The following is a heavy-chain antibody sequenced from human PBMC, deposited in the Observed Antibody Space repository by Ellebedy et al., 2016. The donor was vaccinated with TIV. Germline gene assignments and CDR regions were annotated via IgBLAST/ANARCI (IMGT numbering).Heavy chain of an antibody. V-gene: IGHV3-74*01. Sequence: PGGSLRLSCSASGLTFPNFWMHWVRQSPGKGLVWVSRINNDGSGTNYADSVKGRFTISRDNAKNSLYLQMNSLRAEDTAVYYCARDLLGGHTDFDSWGQGTLVTVSS. CDR2: INNDGSGT. D-gene: IGHD3-16*01. CDR3: ARDLLGGHTDFDS. J-gene: IGHJ4*02. CDR1: GLTFPNFW.